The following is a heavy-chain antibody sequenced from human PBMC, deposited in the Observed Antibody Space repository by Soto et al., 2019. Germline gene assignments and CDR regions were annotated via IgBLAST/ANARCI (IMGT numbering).Heavy chain of an antibody. J-gene: IGHJ4*02. D-gene: IGHD6-19*01. Sequence: GGSLRLSCAASGFTFSSYAMHWVRQAPGKGLEWVAVISYDGSNKYYADSVKGRFTISRDNSKNTLYLQMNSLRAEDTAVYYCARDSGRDYSSGWAGYWGQGTLVTVSS. CDR1: GFTFSSYA. V-gene: IGHV3-30-3*01. CDR3: ARDSGRDYSSGWAGY. CDR2: ISYDGSNK.